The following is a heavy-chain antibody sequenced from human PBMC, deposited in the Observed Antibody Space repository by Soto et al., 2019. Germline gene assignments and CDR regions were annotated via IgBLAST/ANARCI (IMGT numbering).Heavy chain of an antibody. V-gene: IGHV3-21*01. J-gene: IGHJ3*02. CDR2: ISSSSSYI. CDR1: GFTFSSYS. Sequence: GGSLRLSCAASGFTFSSYSMNWVRQAPGKGLEWVSSISSSSSYIYYADSVKGRFTISRDNAKNSLYLQMNSLRAEDTAVYYCARDRGGYGSDAFDIWGQGTMVTVSS. D-gene: IGHD3-10*01. CDR3: ARDRGGYGSDAFDI.